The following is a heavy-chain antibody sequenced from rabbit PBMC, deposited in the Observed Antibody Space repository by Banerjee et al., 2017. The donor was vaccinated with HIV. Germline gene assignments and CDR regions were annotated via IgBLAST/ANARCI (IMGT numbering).Heavy chain of an antibody. D-gene: IGHD4-2*01. CDR1: GFSFSSGYW. CDR3: ARDWAGSGGGRITFDL. Sequence: QEQLEESGGDLVKPEGSLTLTCTASGFSFSSGYWICWVRQAPGKGLEWIGCIYTGGGTTYYASWAKGRFTISKTSSTAVTLQMTSLTVADTATYFCARDWAGSGGGRITFDLWGQGTLVTVS. J-gene: IGHJ4*01. CDR2: IYTGGGTT. V-gene: IGHV1S45*01.